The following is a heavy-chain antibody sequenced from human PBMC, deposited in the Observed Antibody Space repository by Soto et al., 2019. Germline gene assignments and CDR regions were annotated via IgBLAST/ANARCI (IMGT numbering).Heavy chain of an antibody. CDR2: ISYDGSNK. D-gene: IGHD2-21*02. Sequence: GGSLRLSCAASGFTFSSYGMHWVRQAPGKGLEWVAVISYDGSNKYYADSVKGRFTISRDNSKNTLYLQMNSLRAEDTAVYYCAKVGAYCGGDCYSGYYFDYWGQGTLVTVSS. J-gene: IGHJ4*02. V-gene: IGHV3-30*18. CDR3: AKVGAYCGGDCYSGYYFDY. CDR1: GFTFSSYG.